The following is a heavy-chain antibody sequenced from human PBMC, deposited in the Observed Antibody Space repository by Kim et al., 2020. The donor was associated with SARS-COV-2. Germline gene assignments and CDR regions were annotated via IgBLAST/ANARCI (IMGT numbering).Heavy chain of an antibody. J-gene: IGHJ5*02. D-gene: IGHD2-15*01. V-gene: IGHV3-48*03. CDR1: GFTFSRYD. Sequence: GGSLRLSCAVSGFTFSRYDMNWVRQAPGKGLEWVSYIRSNGDRTYYADAVKGRFTISRDNGRNSLYLEMNSLRAEDTAVYYCARDHDSGGYPLCDLWGQGIQVTVS. CDR3: ARDHDSGGYPLCDL. CDR2: IRSNGDRT.